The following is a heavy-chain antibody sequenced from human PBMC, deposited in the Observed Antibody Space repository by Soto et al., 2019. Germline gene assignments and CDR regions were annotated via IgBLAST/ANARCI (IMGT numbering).Heavy chain of an antibody. J-gene: IGHJ5*02. D-gene: IGHD2-8*01. V-gene: IGHV5-10-1*01. CDR3: ARHEPLCTNGVCYTDNWFAP. Sequence: PGESLKISCKGSGYSFTSYWISWVRQMPGKGLEWMGRIDPSDSYTNYSPSFQGHVTISADKSISTAYLQWSSLKASDTAMYYCARHEPLCTNGVCYTDNWFAPWGRGTRVTVPS. CDR1: GYSFTSYW. CDR2: IDPSDSYT.